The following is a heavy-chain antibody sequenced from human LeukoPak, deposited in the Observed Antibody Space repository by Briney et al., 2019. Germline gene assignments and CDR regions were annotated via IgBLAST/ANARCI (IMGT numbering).Heavy chain of an antibody. CDR2: ISSGGETI. Sequence: GGSLRLSCTASGFTFSDYYMSWIRQAPGKGLEWVSYISSGGETIYYADSVKGRFTTSRDNSKNSLYLQMNSLRVEDTAIYYCVRDGGTRLKYSYGYGDYWGQGTLVTVSS. J-gene: IGHJ4*02. CDR3: VRDGGTRLKYSYGYGDY. V-gene: IGHV3-11*04. D-gene: IGHD5-18*01. CDR1: GFTFSDYY.